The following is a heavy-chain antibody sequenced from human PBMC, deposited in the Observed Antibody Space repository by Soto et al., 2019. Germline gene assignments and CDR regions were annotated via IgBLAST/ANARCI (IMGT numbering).Heavy chain of an antibody. D-gene: IGHD4-17*01. V-gene: IGHV3-23*01. CDR1: GFTFSSYA. J-gene: IGHJ2*01. Sequence: EVQLLESGGGLVQPGGSLRLSCAASGFTFSSYAMSWVRQAPGKGLEWVSVISGSGGSTYSADSVKGRFTISRDNSKNSLYLQMSGLRAEETAVYYCAKRTVGWYFDLWGRGTLVTVSS. CDR2: ISGSGGST. CDR3: AKRTVGWYFDL.